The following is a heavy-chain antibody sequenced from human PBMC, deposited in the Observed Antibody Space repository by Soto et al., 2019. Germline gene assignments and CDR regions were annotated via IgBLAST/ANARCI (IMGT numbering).Heavy chain of an antibody. CDR1: GGTFNSYG. V-gene: IGHV1-69*06. Sequence: ASVKVSCKASGGTFNSYGISWVRQAPGQGLDWMGVIIPLYGTVNYAQKFQGRVSITADKSTSTAYMDLNSLRSDDTAVYYCARVRVIRGVIRSNFGLWGQGTQVTVSS. J-gene: IGHJ4*02. CDR3: ARVRVIRGVIRSNFGL. CDR2: IIPLYGTV. D-gene: IGHD3-10*01.